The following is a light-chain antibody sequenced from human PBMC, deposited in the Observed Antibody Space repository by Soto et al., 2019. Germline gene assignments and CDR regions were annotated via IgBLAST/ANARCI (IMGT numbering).Light chain of an antibody. Sequence: VNLYQSPSVLSASVGDRVTITCRASQGISSFLAWYQQKPGKAPNLLMYAASTLQSGVPSRFSGGESGTEYTLTISSLQPEDSATYYCQQLYIFPLPFGQGTLLAIK. J-gene: IGKJ5*01. CDR3: QQLYIFPLP. CDR1: QGISSF. V-gene: IGKV1-9*01. CDR2: AAS.